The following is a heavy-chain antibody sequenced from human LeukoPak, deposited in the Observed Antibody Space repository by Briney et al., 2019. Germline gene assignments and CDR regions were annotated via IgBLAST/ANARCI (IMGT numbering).Heavy chain of an antibody. Sequence: GSLRLSCAASGFTFSNYNMNWVRQPPGKGLEWIGEINHSGSTNYNPSLKSRVAISVDTSKNQFSLKLSSVTAADTAVYYCARGPRGTAMTKIDYWGQGTLVTVSS. CDR1: GFTFSNYN. CDR2: INHSGST. D-gene: IGHD5-18*01. CDR3: ARGPRGTAMTKIDY. V-gene: IGHV4-34*01. J-gene: IGHJ4*02.